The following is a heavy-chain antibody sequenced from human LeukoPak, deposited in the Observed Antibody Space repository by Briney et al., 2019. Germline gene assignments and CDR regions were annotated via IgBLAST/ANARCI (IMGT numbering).Heavy chain of an antibody. V-gene: IGHV3-48*01. Sequence: GGSLRLSCAASGFTFSSYSMNWVRQAPGEGLEWVSYISSSSSTIYYADSVKGRFTISRDNAKNSLYLQMNSLRAEDTAVYYCARDPYGSGTPVWGQGTTVTVSS. D-gene: IGHD3-10*01. J-gene: IGHJ6*02. CDR1: GFTFSSYS. CDR2: ISSSSSTI. CDR3: ARDPYGSGTPV.